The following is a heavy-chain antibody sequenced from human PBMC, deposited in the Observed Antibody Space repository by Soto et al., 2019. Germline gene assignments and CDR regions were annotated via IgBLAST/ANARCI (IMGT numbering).Heavy chain of an antibody. J-gene: IGHJ6*02. CDR2: TYHRSKWYN. CDR1: GDSVSSNSAA. D-gene: IGHD6-13*01. CDR3: ASTNGRIAAAGTYYYYGMDV. Sequence: SQTLSLTCVISGDSVSSNSAAWNWIRQSPSRGLEWLGRTYHRSKWYNDYAVSVKSRITINPDTSKNQFSLQLNSVTPEDTAVYYCASTNGRIAAAGTYYYYGMDVWGQGTTVTVSS. V-gene: IGHV6-1*01.